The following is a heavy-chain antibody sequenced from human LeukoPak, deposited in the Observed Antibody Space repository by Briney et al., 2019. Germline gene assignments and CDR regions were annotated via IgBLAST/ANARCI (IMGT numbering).Heavy chain of an antibody. CDR3: ARDSNYYDSTDYLDH. J-gene: IGHJ4*02. D-gene: IGHD3-9*01. V-gene: IGHV1-2*07. CDR2: INPNNGDT. CDR1: GYTFSGYY. Sequence: ASVKVSCKASGYTFSGYYIHWIRQAPGQGLEWMGWINPNNGDTKYAHTFHGRVTMTRDTSIRTAYMELSGLRYDDTALYYCARDSNYYDSTDYLDHWGQESQIIVSP.